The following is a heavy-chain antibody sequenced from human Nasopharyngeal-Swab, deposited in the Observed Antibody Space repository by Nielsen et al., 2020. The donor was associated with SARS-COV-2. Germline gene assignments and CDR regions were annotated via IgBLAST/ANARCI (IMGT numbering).Heavy chain of an antibody. D-gene: IGHD2/OR15-2a*01. CDR2: IYHSGST. Sequence: SETLSLTCAASGGSISSGGYSWSWIRQPPGKGLEWIGYIYHSGSTYYNPSLKSRVTISVDRSKNQFSLKLSSVTAADTAVYYCARASLLGYNWFDPWGQGTLVTVSS. CDR3: ARASLLGYNWFDP. V-gene: IGHV4-30-2*01. J-gene: IGHJ5*02. CDR1: GGSISSGGYS.